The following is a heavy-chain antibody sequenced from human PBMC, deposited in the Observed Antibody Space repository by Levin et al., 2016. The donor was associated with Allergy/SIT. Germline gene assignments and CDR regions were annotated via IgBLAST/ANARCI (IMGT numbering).Heavy chain of an antibody. D-gene: IGHD3-10*01. CDR2: INSDGSST. Sequence: VRQAPGKGLVWVSRINSDGSSTSYADSVKGRFTISRDNAKNTLYLQMNSLRAEDTAVYYCARGTLWFGEFPSDFNYFDYWGQGTLVTVSS. CDR3: ARGTLWFGEFPSDFNYFDY. J-gene: IGHJ4*02. V-gene: IGHV3-74*01.